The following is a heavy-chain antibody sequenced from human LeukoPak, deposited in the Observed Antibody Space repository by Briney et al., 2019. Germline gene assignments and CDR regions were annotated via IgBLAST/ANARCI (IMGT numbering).Heavy chain of an antibody. V-gene: IGHV4-38-2*01. CDR1: GYSFSSGYY. D-gene: IGHD5-12*01. CDR3: ARASGYDLYYYYYGMDV. Sequence: PSETLSLTCAVSGYSFSSGYYWGWIRQPPGKGLEWFRSIYHSGSTYYNPSLKSRVTISVDTSKNQFSLKLSSVTAADTAAYYCARASGYDLYYYYYGMDVWGKGTTVTVSA. J-gene: IGHJ6*04. CDR2: IYHSGST.